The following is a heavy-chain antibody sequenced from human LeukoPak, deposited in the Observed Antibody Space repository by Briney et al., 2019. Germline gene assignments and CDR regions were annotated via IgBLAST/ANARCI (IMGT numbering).Heavy chain of an antibody. Sequence: GGSLRLSCAASGFMFSNHWMTWVRQAPGKGLEWVANIKQDGSETYYMDYVKGRFTISRDNAKNSLHLQMDSLRAEDTAVYYCARDRGIAAAGDYWGQGTLVTVSS. J-gene: IGHJ4*02. D-gene: IGHD6-13*01. CDR1: GFMFSNHW. CDR2: IKQDGSET. V-gene: IGHV3-7*01. CDR3: ARDRGIAAAGDY.